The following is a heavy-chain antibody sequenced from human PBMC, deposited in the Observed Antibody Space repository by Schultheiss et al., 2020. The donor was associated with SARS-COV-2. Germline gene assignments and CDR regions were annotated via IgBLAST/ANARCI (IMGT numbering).Heavy chain of an antibody. V-gene: IGHV3-23*01. Sequence: GGSLRLSCAASGFTFSSYDMHWVRQATGKGLEWVSAISGSGGSTYYADSVKGRFTISRDNSKNTLYLQMNSLRAEDTAVYYCARDRGLGIWGQGTMVTVSS. CDR2: ISGSGGST. J-gene: IGHJ3*02. CDR3: ARDRGLGI. CDR1: GFTFSSYD.